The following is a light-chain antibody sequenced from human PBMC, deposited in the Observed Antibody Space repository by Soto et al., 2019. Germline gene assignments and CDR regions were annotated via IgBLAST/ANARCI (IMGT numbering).Light chain of an antibody. CDR2: DVS. V-gene: IGLV2-14*03. J-gene: IGLJ1*01. Sequence: QSALTQPASVSGSPGQSITVYCTGASCDVGGYNYVSWYQQHPGKAPKLMIYDVSSRPSGVSNRFSGSKSGNTASLTISGLQAEDEADYYCSSYTSSSTIYVFGTGTKVTVL. CDR3: SSYTSSSTIYV. CDR1: SCDVGGYNY.